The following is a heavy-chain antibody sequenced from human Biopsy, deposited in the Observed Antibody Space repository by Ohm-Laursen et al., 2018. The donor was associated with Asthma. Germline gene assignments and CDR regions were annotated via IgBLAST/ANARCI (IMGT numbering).Heavy chain of an antibody. CDR1: GYTFRSYG. Sequence: SVKVSCKASGYTFRSYGVSWVRQAPGQGLEWMGWISPFTGGTHFGQKFQGRVTMTTDTSTDTAYMELRSLRSDDTAVYYCARHPYNFGGFDYWGQGSLVLVSS. D-gene: IGHD5-24*01. V-gene: IGHV1-18*04. CDR3: ARHPYNFGGFDY. J-gene: IGHJ4*02. CDR2: ISPFTGGT.